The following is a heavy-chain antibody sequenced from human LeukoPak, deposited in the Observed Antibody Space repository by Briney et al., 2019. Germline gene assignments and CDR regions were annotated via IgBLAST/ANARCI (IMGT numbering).Heavy chain of an antibody. CDR2: ISGNGGAT. Sequence: PGGSLRLSCEASGFSFSAVPMTWVRQAPGKGLEWVSYISGNGGATYLVDSVKGRLTVSRDNSKNTLYLEMKSLRVEDTAVYYCAKVHALLDYFFDLWGEGALVTVSS. V-gene: IGHV3-23*01. D-gene: IGHD2/OR15-2a*01. J-gene: IGHJ4*02. CDR1: GFSFSAVP. CDR3: AKVHALLDYFFDL.